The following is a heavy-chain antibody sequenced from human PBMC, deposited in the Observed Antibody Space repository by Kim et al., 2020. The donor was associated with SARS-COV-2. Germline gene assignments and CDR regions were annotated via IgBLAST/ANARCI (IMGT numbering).Heavy chain of an antibody. CDR3: ATNLPPSQYYDILTGTQDDAFDI. J-gene: IGHJ3*02. CDR2: ISGSGGST. CDR1: GFTFSSYA. Sequence: GGSLRLSCAASGFTFSSYAMSWVRQAPGKGLEWVSAISGSGGSTYYADSVKGRFTISRDNSKNTLYLQMNSLRAEDTAVYYCATNLPPSQYYDILTGTQDDAFDIWGQGRMVTVSS. D-gene: IGHD3-9*01. V-gene: IGHV3-23*01.